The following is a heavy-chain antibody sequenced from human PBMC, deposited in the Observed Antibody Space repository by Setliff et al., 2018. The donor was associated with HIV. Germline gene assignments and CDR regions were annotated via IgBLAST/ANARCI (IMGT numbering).Heavy chain of an antibody. Sequence: PSETLSLTCAVYGGSFSGYYWSWIRQPPGKGLEWIGEINHSGSTNYNPSLKSRVTISVDTSKNQFSLKLSSVTAADTAVYYCARVYYYGSGSYLELSDAFDIWGQGTMVTVSS. CDR3: ARVYYYGSGSYLELSDAFDI. CDR1: GGSFSGYY. D-gene: IGHD3-10*01. V-gene: IGHV4-34*01. J-gene: IGHJ3*02. CDR2: INHSGST.